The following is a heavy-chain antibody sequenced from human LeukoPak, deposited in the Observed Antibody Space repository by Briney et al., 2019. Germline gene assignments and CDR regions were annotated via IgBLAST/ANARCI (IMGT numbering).Heavy chain of an antibody. CDR3: ASTTPRTQFAFDI. D-gene: IGHD1-26*01. CDR2: ISSSGSKI. V-gene: IGHV3-48*03. Sequence: GGSLRLFCAVSGFTFSSYEMNWARQAPGRGLEWVSYISSSGSKIYYADSVKGRFTISRDNDKNSLYLQMNSLRAEDTAVYYCASTTPRTQFAFDIWGQGTMVTVSS. J-gene: IGHJ3*02. CDR1: GFTFSSYE.